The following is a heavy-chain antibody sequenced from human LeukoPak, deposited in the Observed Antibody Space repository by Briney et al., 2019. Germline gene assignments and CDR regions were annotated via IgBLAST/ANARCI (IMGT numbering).Heavy chain of an antibody. CDR2: VSASGRRT. Sequence: GGSLRLSCAASGFTFSSYAMSWVRQAPGKGLEWVSGVSASGRRTYYADSVKGRFTMSRDNSKNTLYLQMNSLRAEDTAVYYCAGPYSGSYYLSYFDYWGQGTLVTVSS. CDR1: GFTFSSYA. CDR3: AGPYSGSYYLSYFDY. D-gene: IGHD1-26*01. J-gene: IGHJ4*02. V-gene: IGHV3-23*01.